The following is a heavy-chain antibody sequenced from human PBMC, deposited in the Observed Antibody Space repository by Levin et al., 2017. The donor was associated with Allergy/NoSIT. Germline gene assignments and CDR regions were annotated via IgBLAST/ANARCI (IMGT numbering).Heavy chain of an antibody. CDR1: GFTFSIYA. D-gene: IGHD3-22*01. Sequence: GESLKISCAASGFTFSIYAMSWVRQAPGKGLEWVSAVSGSGGSTYYADSVKGRFTISRDNSKNTLYLQMNSLRAEDTAVYYCAKWEESSGYYDSSGYYGYWGQGSLVTVSS. CDR3: AKWEESSGYYDSSGYYGY. J-gene: IGHJ4*02. V-gene: IGHV3-23*01. CDR2: VSGSGGST.